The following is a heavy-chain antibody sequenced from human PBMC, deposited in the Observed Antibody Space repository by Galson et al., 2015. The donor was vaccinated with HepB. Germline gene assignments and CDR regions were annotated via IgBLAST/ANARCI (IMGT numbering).Heavy chain of an antibody. V-gene: IGHV3-21*01. CDR1: GFTFSSYS. CDR3: ARDQIVPAAAFDP. Sequence: SLRLSCAASGFTFSSYSMNWVRQAPGKGLGWVSSISSSSSYIYYADSVKGRFTISRDNAKNSLYLQMNSLRAEDTAVYYCARDQIVPAAAFDPWGQGTLVTVSS. CDR2: ISSSSSYI. D-gene: IGHD2-2*01. J-gene: IGHJ5*02.